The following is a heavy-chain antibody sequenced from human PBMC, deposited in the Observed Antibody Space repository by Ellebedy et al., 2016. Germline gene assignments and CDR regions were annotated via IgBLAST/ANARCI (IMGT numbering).Heavy chain of an antibody. J-gene: IGHJ6*02. D-gene: IGHD1-1*01. V-gene: IGHV1-2*04. CDR2: IHPNSGAT. CDR1: GYTFTDNY. CDR3: ARAGLEPRSVDYYFYGLDV. Sequence: ASVKVSCKASGYTFTDNYIHWVRQAPGQGLEWIGWIHPNSGATKYAQKFEGWVTMTRDTSISTVYMELSRSRSDDTAVYYCARAGLEPRSVDYYFYGLDVWGQGTAVTVSS.